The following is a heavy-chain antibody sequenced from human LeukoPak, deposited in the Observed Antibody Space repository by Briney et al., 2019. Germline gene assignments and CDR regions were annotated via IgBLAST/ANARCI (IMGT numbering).Heavy chain of an antibody. Sequence: GESLRLSCAASGFTFSSYAMHWVRQAPGKGLEWVAVISYDGSNKYYADSVKGRFTISRDNSKNTLYLQMNSLRAEDMAVYYCARVSSGWYYFDYWGQGTLVTVSS. CDR3: ARVSSGWYYFDY. J-gene: IGHJ4*02. D-gene: IGHD6-19*01. CDR1: GFTFSSYA. CDR2: ISYDGSNK. V-gene: IGHV3-30*04.